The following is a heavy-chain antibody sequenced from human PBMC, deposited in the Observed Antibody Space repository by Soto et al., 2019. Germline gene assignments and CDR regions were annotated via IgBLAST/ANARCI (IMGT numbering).Heavy chain of an antibody. V-gene: IGHV4-31*03. Sequence: TSETLSLTCSVSSDSMNSGGYYWSWIRQHPGKGLEWIGYISSNGDTYYNPSLKSRVTISVDTSKNQFSLNLTSVTAADTAVYDCARRGGSSSGYYYYAMDVWGQGTTVTVSS. D-gene: IGHD6-6*01. J-gene: IGHJ6*02. CDR2: ISSNGDT. CDR3: ARRGGSSSGYYYYAMDV. CDR1: SDSMNSGGYY.